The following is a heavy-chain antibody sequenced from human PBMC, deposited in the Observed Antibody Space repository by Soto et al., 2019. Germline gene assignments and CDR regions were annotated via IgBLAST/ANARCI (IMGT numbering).Heavy chain of an antibody. CDR3: ARHDGSNGGSFNP. V-gene: IGHV4-59*08. J-gene: IGHJ5*02. CDR2: IYYSGST. CDR1: GGSISSYY. D-gene: IGHD2-15*01. Sequence: PSVTLSVTCTVAGGSISSYYWSWIRQPPGKGLEWIGYIYYSGSTNYNPSLKSRVTISVDTSKNQFSLKLSSVTAADTAVYYCARHDGSNGGSFNPWGQGTLVTVSS.